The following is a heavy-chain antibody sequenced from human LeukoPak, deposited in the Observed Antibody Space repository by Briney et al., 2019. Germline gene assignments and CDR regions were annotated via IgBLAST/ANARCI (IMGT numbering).Heavy chain of an antibody. Sequence: GGFLRLSCAASGFTVSSNYLSWVRQAPGKGLEWVSVIYSGGSTYYADAVKGRFTISRDNFKNTLYLQMNSLRAEDTAVYYCARSSSGWYNLGYWGQGTLVTVSS. CDR1: GFTVSSNY. CDR2: IYSGGST. V-gene: IGHV3-53*01. D-gene: IGHD6-19*01. CDR3: ARSSSGWYNLGY. J-gene: IGHJ4*02.